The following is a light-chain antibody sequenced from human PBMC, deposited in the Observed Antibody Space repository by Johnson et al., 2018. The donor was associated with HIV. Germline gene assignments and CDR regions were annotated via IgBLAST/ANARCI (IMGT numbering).Light chain of an antibody. J-gene: IGLJ1*01. V-gene: IGLV1-51*02. CDR1: SSNIGNNY. CDR2: ENN. Sequence: QSVLTQPPSVSAAPGQKVTISCSGSSSNIGNNYVSRYQQLPGTAPKLLIYENNKRPSGIPDRFSGSKSGTSATLGITGLQTGDEADYYCGTWDSSLILYVFGTGNKVTVL. CDR3: GTWDSSLILYV.